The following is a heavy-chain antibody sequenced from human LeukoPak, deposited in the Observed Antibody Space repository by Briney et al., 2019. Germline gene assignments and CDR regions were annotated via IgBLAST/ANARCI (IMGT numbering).Heavy chain of an antibody. Sequence: GGSLRLSCAASGFTVSSNYMSWVRQAPGKGLEWVSVIYSGGSTYYADSVKGRFTISRDNSKNTLYLQMNSLRAEDTAVYYCAREEYSGNHFDYWGQGTLVTVSS. V-gene: IGHV3-66*01. J-gene: IGHJ4*02. CDR2: IYSGGST. CDR1: GFTVSSNY. CDR3: AREEYSGNHFDY. D-gene: IGHD1-26*01.